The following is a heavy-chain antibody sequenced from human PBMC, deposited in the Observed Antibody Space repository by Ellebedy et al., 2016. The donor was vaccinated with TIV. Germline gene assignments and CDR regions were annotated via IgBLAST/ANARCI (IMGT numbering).Heavy chain of an antibody. CDR3: ATTQIGNGYNEVYFGH. D-gene: IGHD5-24*01. V-gene: IGHV3-30*03. CDR2: ISHDGSDK. Sequence: GGSLRLSCEASGVSVSSHGMHWVRQAPGKGLQWVAVISHDGSDKIYADSVRGRFTISRDNSKNTLDLQMDSLRAEDTAMYYCATTQIGNGYNEVYFGHWGQGTLVTVSS. CDR1: GVSVSSHG. J-gene: IGHJ4*02.